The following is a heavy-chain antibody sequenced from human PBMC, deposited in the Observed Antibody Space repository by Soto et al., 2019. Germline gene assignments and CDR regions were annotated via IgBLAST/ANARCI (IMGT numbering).Heavy chain of an antibody. CDR2: ISSSGGT. CDR3: ARELGKGGMDV. D-gene: IGHD7-27*01. V-gene: IGHV4-61*01. CDR1: GASVSSGSHY. Sequence: QVQLQESGPGLVKPSETLSLTCTVSGASVSSGSHYWTWIRQPPGKGLEWIGYISSSGGTNYSPSLTSRDTISLDTSKNQFSLILSSVTAADTAVYYCARELGKGGMDVWGQGTTVTVSS. J-gene: IGHJ6*02.